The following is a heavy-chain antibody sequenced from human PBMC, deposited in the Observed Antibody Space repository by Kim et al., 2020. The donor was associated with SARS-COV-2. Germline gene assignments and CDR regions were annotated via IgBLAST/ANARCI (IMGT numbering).Heavy chain of an antibody. CDR3: TRDRLWFGELDYYGMDV. Sequence: GSLRLSCAASGFNFNIHAMNWVRQAPGKGLEWVSYISVRSTTIYYSDSVKGRFTISRDDAKTSLYLQMNSLGDEDTAVYYCTRDRLWFGELDYYGMDVW. CDR2: ISVRSTTI. D-gene: IGHD3-10*01. CDR1: GFNFNIHA. J-gene: IGHJ6*01. V-gene: IGHV3-48*02.